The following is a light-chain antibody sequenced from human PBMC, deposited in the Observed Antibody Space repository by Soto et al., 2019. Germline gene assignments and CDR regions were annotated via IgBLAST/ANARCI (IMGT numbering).Light chain of an antibody. CDR3: QKYDRVPGT. V-gene: IGKV1-27*01. J-gene: IGKJ1*01. Sequence: DIQMTQSPSSLSASVGDRVTITCRASQGISNYFAWYQQKPGKVPKLLIYAASTLQSGVPSRFSGSGSGTDFALTISSLQPEDVATYFCQKYDRVPGTFGQGTKVEIK. CDR2: AAS. CDR1: QGISNY.